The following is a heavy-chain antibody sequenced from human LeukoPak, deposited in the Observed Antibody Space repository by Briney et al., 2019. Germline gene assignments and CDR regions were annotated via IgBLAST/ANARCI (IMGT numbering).Heavy chain of an antibody. J-gene: IGHJ4*02. CDR2: IIGSSGST. CDR3: AKGAYDYIEIAYFDY. D-gene: IGHD5-12*01. CDR1: GFSFNNYA. Sequence: PGGSLRLSCVASGFSFNNYAMNWVRQAPGKGLEWVSLIIGSSGSTFYADSVKGRFTISRDKSKNTLYLPMNSLRAEDTAVYYCAKGAYDYIEIAYFDYWGQGSLVTVSS. V-gene: IGHV3-23*01.